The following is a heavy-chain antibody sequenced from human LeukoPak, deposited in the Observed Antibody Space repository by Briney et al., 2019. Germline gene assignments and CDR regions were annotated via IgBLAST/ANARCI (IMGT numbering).Heavy chain of an antibody. J-gene: IGHJ4*02. CDR2: INHSGST. CDR3: AREGLSGDGYDY. CDR1: GGSFSGYY. D-gene: IGHD5-12*01. V-gene: IGHV4-34*01. Sequence: PSETLCLTCAVYGGSFSGYYWSWIRQPPGKGLEWIGEINHSGSTNYNPSLKSRVTISVDTSKNQFSLKLSSVTAADTAVYYCAREGLSGDGYDYWGQGTLVTVSS.